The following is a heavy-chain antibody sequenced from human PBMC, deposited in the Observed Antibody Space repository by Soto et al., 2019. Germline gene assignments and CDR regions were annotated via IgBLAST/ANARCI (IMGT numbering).Heavy chain of an antibody. D-gene: IGHD2-21*01. CDR1: GGTFSSYT. Sequence: QVQLVQSGAEVKQPGSSVKVSCKASGGTFSSYTISWVRQAPGQGLEWMGRIIPILGIANYAQKFQGRVTITADKSTSTAYMELSSLRSEDTAVYYCATSYCGGDCYYGMDVWGQGTTVTVSS. CDR3: ATSYCGGDCYYGMDV. CDR2: IIPILGIA. V-gene: IGHV1-69*02. J-gene: IGHJ6*02.